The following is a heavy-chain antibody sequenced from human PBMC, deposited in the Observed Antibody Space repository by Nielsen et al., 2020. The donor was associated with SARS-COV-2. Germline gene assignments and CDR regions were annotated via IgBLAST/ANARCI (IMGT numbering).Heavy chain of an antibody. D-gene: IGHD1-26*01. V-gene: IGHV1-69*04. CDR2: IIPILGIA. CDR1: GGTFSSYA. CDR3: ARVEEWELLWPTA. Sequence: SVKVSCKASGGTFSSYAISWVRQAPGQGLEWMGRIIPILGIANYAQKFQGRVTITADKSTSTAYMELSSLRSDDTAVYYCARVEEWELLWPTAWGQGTLVTVSS. J-gene: IGHJ5*02.